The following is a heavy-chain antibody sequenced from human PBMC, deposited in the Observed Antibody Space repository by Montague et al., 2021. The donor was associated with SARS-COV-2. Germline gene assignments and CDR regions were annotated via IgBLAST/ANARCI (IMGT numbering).Heavy chain of an antibody. CDR2: LSYDGDNK. Sequence: SLRLSCAAAGFTFSSYAMHWVRQAPGKGLEWVAGLSYDGDNKYYADSMKGRLTISRDNSKNTLYLQMYSLRAEDAAVYYCARDWGEVGSGWYTGLDYWGQGTLVTVSS. V-gene: IGHV3-30*04. CDR3: ARDWGEVGSGWYTGLDY. CDR1: GFTFSSYA. J-gene: IGHJ4*02. D-gene: IGHD6-19*01.